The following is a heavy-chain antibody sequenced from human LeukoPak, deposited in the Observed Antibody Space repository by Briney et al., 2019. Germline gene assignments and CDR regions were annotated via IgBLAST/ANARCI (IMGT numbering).Heavy chain of an antibody. CDR3: ARAGSWQGALDY. J-gene: IGHJ4*02. CDR1: GGSISSSNYY. V-gene: IGHV4-39*07. D-gene: IGHD6-13*01. CDR2: IYYSGRT. Sequence: SETLSLTCTVSGGSISSSNYYWGWIRQPPGKGLECIGSIYYSGRTYYKSSLKSRVTISVDTSNNQFSLKLTSVTAADTAVYYCARAGSWQGALDYWGQGTLVTVSA.